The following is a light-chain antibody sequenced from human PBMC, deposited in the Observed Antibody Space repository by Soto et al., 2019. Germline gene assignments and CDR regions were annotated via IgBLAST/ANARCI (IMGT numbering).Light chain of an antibody. V-gene: IGKV3-15*01. CDR1: QTINNH. J-gene: IGKJ1*01. CDR3: QQYYSSPPT. CDR2: GAS. Sequence: QAPDTLSVALGGRATLSRMASQTINNHFAWYQLKPGQAPRLLIYGASTRAADVPARFSGGGSGTHFTLTITSLQPEDVAVYYCQQYYSSPPTFGQGTTVDI.